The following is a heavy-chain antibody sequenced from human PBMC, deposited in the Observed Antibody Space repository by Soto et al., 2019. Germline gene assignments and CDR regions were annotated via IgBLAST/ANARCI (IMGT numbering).Heavy chain of an antibody. CDR2: INPSGGDT. Sequence: ASVKVSCKPSGYTLTGYYIDWVRQAPGQGLEWMGTINPSGGDTTYAQKFQGRVTMTRDTSTSTVYMELSSLRPEHTAVYYCARIAAGYWSQGTLVTVSS. V-gene: IGHV1-46*01. CDR1: GYTLTGYY. D-gene: IGHD2-15*01. CDR3: ARIAAGY. J-gene: IGHJ4*02.